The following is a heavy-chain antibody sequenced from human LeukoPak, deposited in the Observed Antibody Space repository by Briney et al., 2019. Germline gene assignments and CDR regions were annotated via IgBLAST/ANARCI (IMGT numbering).Heavy chain of an antibody. J-gene: IGHJ4*02. Sequence: GGSLRLSCAASGFTFNSYAMNWVRQAPGKGLEWVSAISVSGGSTYYADSVKGRFTISRDNSKNTLYLQMSGLRAEDTAVYYCARGYFTRSFDYWGQGTLVTVSS. D-gene: IGHD2-15*01. CDR3: ARGYFTRSFDY. V-gene: IGHV3-23*01. CDR1: GFTFNSYA. CDR2: ISVSGGST.